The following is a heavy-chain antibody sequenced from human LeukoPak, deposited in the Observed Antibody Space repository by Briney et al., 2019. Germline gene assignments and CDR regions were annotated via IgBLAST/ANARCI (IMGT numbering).Heavy chain of an antibody. CDR2: ISSSSSKI. CDR3: ARADLDY. D-gene: IGHD3-3*01. CDR1: GFNFNIYS. Sequence: GGSLRLSCAASGFNFNIYSMNWVRQAPGRGLEWISYISSSSSKIHYADSVKGRFTISRDNAKNSVNLQMNSLRAEDTAVYYCARADLDYWGQGTLVTVSS. V-gene: IGHV3-48*04. J-gene: IGHJ4*02.